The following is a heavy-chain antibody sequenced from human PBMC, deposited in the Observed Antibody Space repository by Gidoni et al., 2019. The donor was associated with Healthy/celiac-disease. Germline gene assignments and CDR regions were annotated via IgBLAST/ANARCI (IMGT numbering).Heavy chain of an antibody. Sequence: QVQLVESGGGAVQPGRSLRPSCAASGFTFSSYAMHWVRQDPGKGLEWVAVISYDGSNKYYADSVKGRFTISRDNSKNTLYLQMNSLRAEDTAVYYCARDPTDANAFDIWGQGTMVTVSS. J-gene: IGHJ3*02. CDR3: ARDPTDANAFDI. CDR2: ISYDGSNK. V-gene: IGHV3-30-3*01. CDR1: GFTFSSYA.